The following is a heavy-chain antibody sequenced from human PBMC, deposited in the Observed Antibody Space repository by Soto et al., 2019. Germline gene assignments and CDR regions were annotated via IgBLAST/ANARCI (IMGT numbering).Heavy chain of an antibody. Sequence: PSETLSLTCTVSGGSISSSSYYWGWIRQPPGKGLEWIGSIYYSGSTYYNQSLKSRVTISVDTSKNQFSLKLSSVTAADTAVYYCARRDYYGSGSYHWGQGTLVTSPQ. CDR2: IYYSGST. D-gene: IGHD3-10*01. V-gene: IGHV4-39*01. J-gene: IGHJ5*02. CDR1: GGSISSSSYY. CDR3: ARRDYYGSGSYH.